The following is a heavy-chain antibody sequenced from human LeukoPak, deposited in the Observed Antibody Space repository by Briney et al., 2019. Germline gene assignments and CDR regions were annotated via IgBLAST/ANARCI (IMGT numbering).Heavy chain of an antibody. D-gene: IGHD3-10*01. V-gene: IGHV4-59*01. CDR1: GGSTSSYY. CDR2: IYYSGST. CDR3: ARVDYYGSGSYYNGFDY. Sequence: SETLSLTCTVSGGSTSSYYWSWIRQPPGKGLEWIGYIYYSGSTNYNPSLKSRVTISVDTSKNQFSLKLSSVTAADTAVYYCARVDYYGSGSYYNGFDYWGQGTLVTVSS. J-gene: IGHJ4*02.